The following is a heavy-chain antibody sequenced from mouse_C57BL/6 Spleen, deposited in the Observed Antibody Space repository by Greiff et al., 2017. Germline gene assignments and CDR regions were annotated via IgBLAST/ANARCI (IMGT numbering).Heavy chain of an antibody. CDR3: ARYDYLYFDV. CDR1: GYSITSDY. Sequence: DVQLVESGPGLVKPSQSLSLTCSVTGYSITSDYWYWIRKFPGNKLEYMGYISCSGGTYYNPSLNNRISITRDKSKNQYYLQLNYVTTKDTATYYCARYDYLYFDVWGTGTSVTVSS. CDR2: ISCSGGT. D-gene: IGHD2-4*01. J-gene: IGHJ1*03. V-gene: IGHV3-8*01.